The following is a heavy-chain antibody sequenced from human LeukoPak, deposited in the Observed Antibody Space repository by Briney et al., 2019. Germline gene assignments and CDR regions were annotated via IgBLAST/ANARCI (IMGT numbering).Heavy chain of an antibody. CDR2: ISGSGGNT. V-gene: IGHV3-23*01. J-gene: IGHJ4*02. Sequence: GRSLRLSCAASGYTFSTYTMSWVRQAPGKGLEWVSAISGSGGNTYYADSVKGRFTISRDNSKNTLYLQMDSLRADDTAVYYCAKAAFSRTSYFDYWGQGTLVTASS. D-gene: IGHD3-3*02. CDR3: AKAAFSRTSYFDY. CDR1: GYTFSTYT.